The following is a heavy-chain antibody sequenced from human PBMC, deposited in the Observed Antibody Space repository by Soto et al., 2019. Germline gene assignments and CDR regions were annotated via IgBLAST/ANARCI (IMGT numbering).Heavy chain of an antibody. V-gene: IGHV3-23*01. CDR1: VFTFSSSA. CDR2: IRGSVGST. J-gene: IGHJ4*02. Sequence: EVQLLESGGGLVQPGGSLRLSCAVSVFTFSSSAMGWVRQAPGKGLEWVSGIRGSVGSTYYADSVEGRFTISRDNSKNTLYLQMNSLRAEDTAVYYCAKDFYGDYPDYFGSWGQGTRVTVSS. CDR3: AKDFYGDYPDYFGS. D-gene: IGHD4-17*01.